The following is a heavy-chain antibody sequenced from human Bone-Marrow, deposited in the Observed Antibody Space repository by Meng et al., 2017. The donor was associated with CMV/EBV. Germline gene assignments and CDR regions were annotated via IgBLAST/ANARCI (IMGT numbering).Heavy chain of an antibody. J-gene: IGHJ4*02. Sequence: GGSLRLSCEASGFIFSRAELAWVRQAPGKGLEWTSYISNSGTIYYADSVQDRFTISRDNDKNLIYLQINSLRAEDTAVYYCARSKALTLLDYWGRGTLVTVSS. D-gene: IGHD3-9*01. CDR3: ARSKALTLLDY. CDR1: GFIFSRAE. V-gene: IGHV3-48*03. CDR2: ISNSGTI.